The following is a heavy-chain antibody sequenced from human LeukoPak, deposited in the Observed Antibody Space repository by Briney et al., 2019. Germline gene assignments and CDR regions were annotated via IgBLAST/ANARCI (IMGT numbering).Heavy chain of an antibody. Sequence: GASVKVSCKASGGTFSSYAISWVRQAPGQGLEWMGRIIPILGIANYAQKFQGRVTITADKSTSTAYMELSSLRSEDTAVYYCASDKYQLLDNWFDPWGQGTLVTVSS. V-gene: IGHV1-69*04. CDR2: IIPILGIA. D-gene: IGHD2-2*01. CDR1: GGTFSSYA. CDR3: ASDKYQLLDNWFDP. J-gene: IGHJ5*02.